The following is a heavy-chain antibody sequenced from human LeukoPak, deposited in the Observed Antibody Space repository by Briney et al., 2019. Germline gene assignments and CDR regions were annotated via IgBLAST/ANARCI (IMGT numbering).Heavy chain of an antibody. V-gene: IGHV3-7*01. CDR1: GFTFSTYW. D-gene: IGHD6-25*01. Sequence: GGSLRLSCTGSGFTFSTYWMSWVRQAPGKGLEWVANINQDGSEKYYVDSVKGRFTISRDNVKNSLYLQMNSLRAEDTAVYYCARDAAVFDYWGQGTLVTVSS. CDR2: INQDGSEK. CDR3: ARDAAVFDY. J-gene: IGHJ4*02.